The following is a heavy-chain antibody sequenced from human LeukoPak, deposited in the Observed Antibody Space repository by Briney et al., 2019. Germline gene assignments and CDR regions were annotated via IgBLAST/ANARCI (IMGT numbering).Heavy chain of an antibody. D-gene: IGHD2-15*01. Sequence: ASVKVSCKASGYTFTGYYMHWVRQAPGQGLEWMGWINPNSGGTNYPQKFQGRVTMTRDTSISTAYMELSRLRSDDTAVYYCSCYSCLYYYGMDVWGQGTTVTVSS. V-gene: IGHV1-2*02. J-gene: IGHJ6*02. CDR2: INPNSGGT. CDR3: SCYSCLYYYGMDV. CDR1: GYTFTGYY.